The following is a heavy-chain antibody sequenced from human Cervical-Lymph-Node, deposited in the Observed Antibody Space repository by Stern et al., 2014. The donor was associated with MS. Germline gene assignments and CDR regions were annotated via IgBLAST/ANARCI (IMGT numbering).Heavy chain of an antibody. CDR3: AKWKGPHYGDYGDY. CDR2: ISYDGRNK. Sequence: VQLVESGGGVVQPGRSLRLSCAASGFTFSSYGMHWVRQAPGKGLEWGALISYDGRNKYYADSVQGRFTISRDNSKNTLSLQMHSLRAEDTAVYYCAKWKGPHYGDYGDYWGQGTLVTVSS. CDR1: GFTFSSYG. J-gene: IGHJ4*02. D-gene: IGHD4-17*01. V-gene: IGHV3-30*18.